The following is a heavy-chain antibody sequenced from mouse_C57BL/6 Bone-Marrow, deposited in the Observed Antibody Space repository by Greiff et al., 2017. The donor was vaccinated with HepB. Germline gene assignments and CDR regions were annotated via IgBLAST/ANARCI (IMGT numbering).Heavy chain of an antibody. J-gene: IGHJ1*03. D-gene: IGHD1-1*01. CDR3: ARGGAFITTVVGYWYFDV. CDR2: INPNNGGT. CDR1: GYTFTDYY. Sequence: VQLKQSGPELVKPGASVKISCKASGYTFTDYYMNWVKQSHGKSLEWIGDINPNNGGTSYNQKFKGKATLTVDKSSSTAYMELRSLTSEDSAVYYCARGGAFITTVVGYWYFDVWGTGTTVTVSS. V-gene: IGHV1-26*01.